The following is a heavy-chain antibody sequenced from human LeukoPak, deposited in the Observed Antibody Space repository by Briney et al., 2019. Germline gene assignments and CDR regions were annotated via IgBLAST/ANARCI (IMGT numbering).Heavy chain of an antibody. CDR2: IYYSGST. V-gene: IGHV4-59*01. CDR1: GGSISSYY. D-gene: IGHD3-3*01. Sequence: SETLSLTCTVSGGSISSYYWSWIRQPPGKGLEWIGYIYYSGSTNYNPSLKSRVTISVDTSKNQFSLKLSSVTAADTAVYYCARHFGPIDFWSGDADAFDIWGQGTMVTASS. CDR3: ARHFGPIDFWSGDADAFDI. J-gene: IGHJ3*02.